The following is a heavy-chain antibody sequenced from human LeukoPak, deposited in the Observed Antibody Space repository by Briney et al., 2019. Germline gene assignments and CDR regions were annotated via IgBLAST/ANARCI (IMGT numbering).Heavy chain of an antibody. V-gene: IGHV1-2*02. CDR3: ARGLYSSSPYYFDY. CDR1: GYTFTGYY. J-gene: IGHJ4*02. D-gene: IGHD6-6*01. CDR2: INPNSGGT. Sequence: ASVNVSCKASGYTFTGYYMHWVRQAPGQGLEWMGWINPNSGGTNYAQKFQGRVTMTRDTSISTAYMELSRLRSDDTAVYYCARGLYSSSPYYFDYWGQGTLVTVSS.